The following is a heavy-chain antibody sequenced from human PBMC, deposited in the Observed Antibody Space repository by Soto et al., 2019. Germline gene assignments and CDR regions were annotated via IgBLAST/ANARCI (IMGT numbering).Heavy chain of an antibody. J-gene: IGHJ6*02. Sequence: QVQLVQSGAEVKKPGSSVKVSCKASGGTFSSYAISWVRQAPGQGLERMGGIIPIFGTANYAQKFQGRVTITADESTSTAYMELSSLRSEDTAVYYCAREINWNDHYYYYGMDVWGQGTTVTVSS. V-gene: IGHV1-69*01. CDR2: IIPIFGTA. CDR3: AREINWNDHYYYYGMDV. CDR1: GGTFSSYA. D-gene: IGHD1-20*01.